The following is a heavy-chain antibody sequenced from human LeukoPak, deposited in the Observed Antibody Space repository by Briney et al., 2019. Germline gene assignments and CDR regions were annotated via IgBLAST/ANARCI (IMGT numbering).Heavy chain of an antibody. J-gene: IGHJ6*03. CDR2: INHSGST. D-gene: IGHD6-13*01. Sequence: PSETLSLTCAVYGGSFSGYYWSWIRQPPGKGLEWIGEINHSGSTNYNPSLKSRVTMSVDTSKNQFSLKLSSVTAADTAVYYCARDGDSSRYYYYYYMDVWGKGTTVTVSS. CDR3: ARDGDSSRYYYYYYMDV. CDR1: GGSFSGYY. V-gene: IGHV4-34*01.